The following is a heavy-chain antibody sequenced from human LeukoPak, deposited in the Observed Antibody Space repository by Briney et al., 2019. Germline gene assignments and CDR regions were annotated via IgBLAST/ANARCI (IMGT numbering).Heavy chain of an antibody. CDR3: ANVQIWFGDPAIDY. V-gene: IGHV4-34*01. D-gene: IGHD3-10*01. CDR1: GGSFSGYY. Sequence: TSETLSLTCAVYGGSFSGYYWSWIRQSPGKGLEWIGEINHSGSTNYNPSLKSRVTISVDTSKNQYSLKLSSVTAADTAVYYCANVQIWFGDPAIDYWGQGTLVTASS. CDR2: INHSGST. J-gene: IGHJ4*02.